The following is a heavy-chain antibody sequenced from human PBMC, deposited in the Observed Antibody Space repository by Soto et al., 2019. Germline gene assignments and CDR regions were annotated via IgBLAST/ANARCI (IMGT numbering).Heavy chain of an antibody. J-gene: IGHJ6*02. V-gene: IGHV3-74*01. CDR2: ITSDGSST. Sequence: EVQLVESGGGLVQPGGSLRLSCAASGFTFSTYYMNWVRQAPGKGLVWVARITSDGSSTTYADYVKGRFTISRDNAKNTLYLHMNSLRAEDTAVYSCARERGGGFGDVWGQGTTVTVSS. CDR3: ARERGGGFGDV. CDR1: GFTFSTYY. D-gene: IGHD3-10*01.